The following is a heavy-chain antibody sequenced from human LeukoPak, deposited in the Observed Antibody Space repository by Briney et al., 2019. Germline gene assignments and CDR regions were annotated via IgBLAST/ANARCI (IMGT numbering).Heavy chain of an antibody. Sequence: PSETLSLTCAVYGGSFSGYYWSWIRQPPGKGLEWIGEINHSGSTNYNPSLKSRVTISVDTSKNQFSLKLSSVTAADTAVYYCARHGRYYYDSSGYYIFDYWGQGTLVTVSS. V-gene: IGHV4-34*01. CDR1: GGSFSGYY. CDR2: INHSGST. D-gene: IGHD3-22*01. J-gene: IGHJ4*02. CDR3: ARHGRYYYDSSGYYIFDY.